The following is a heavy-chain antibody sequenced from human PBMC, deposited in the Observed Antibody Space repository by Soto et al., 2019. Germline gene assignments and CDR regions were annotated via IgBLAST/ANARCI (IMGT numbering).Heavy chain of an antibody. CDR3: ARAFGSTMPSLF. CDR2: IYYSGST. D-gene: IGHD2-2*01. Sequence: SETLSLTCSVSGGSIKNYYWTWIRQPPGKGLEWIGYIYYSGSTNYNPSLKSRVTMSIDTSKNQFSLKLSSVTAADTAVYYCARAFGSTMPSLFWGQGTLVTVSS. CDR1: GGSIKNYY. J-gene: IGHJ4*02. V-gene: IGHV4-59*01.